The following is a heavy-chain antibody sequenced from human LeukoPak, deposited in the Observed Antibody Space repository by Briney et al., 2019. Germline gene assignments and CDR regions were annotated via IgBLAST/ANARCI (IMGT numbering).Heavy chain of an antibody. CDR3: AKDWNWAIDY. V-gene: IGHV3-30*02. D-gene: IGHD1-7*01. Sequence: PGGSLRLSCAASGFDFSSYGMHWVRQAPGKGLEWVAYIHYDSTTEDYADSVQGRFTISRDNSKNTLFLQMNNLRVEDKAVFCAKDWNWAIDYWGQGTLVTVSS. J-gene: IGHJ4*02. CDR2: IHYDSTTE. CDR1: GFDFSSYG.